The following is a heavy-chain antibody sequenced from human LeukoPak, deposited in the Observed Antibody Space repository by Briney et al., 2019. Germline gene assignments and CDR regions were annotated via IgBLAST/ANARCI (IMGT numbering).Heavy chain of an antibody. CDR2: ICGDGTRT. CDR1: GFTFDDYA. J-gene: IGHJ4*02. V-gene: IGHV3-43*02. D-gene: IGHD2-15*01. Sequence: PGGSLRLSCAASGFTFDDYAMHWVRQPPGKGLDWVSLICGDGTRTYYAASVKGRFTISKDNSKNSLYLHMNSLRTEDTALYYCAKDSWDCSGGSCYGLSFDYWGQGTLVTVSS. CDR3: AKDSWDCSGGSCYGLSFDY.